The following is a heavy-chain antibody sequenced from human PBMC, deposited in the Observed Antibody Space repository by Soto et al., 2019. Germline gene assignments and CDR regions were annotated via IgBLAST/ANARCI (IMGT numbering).Heavy chain of an antibody. D-gene: IGHD3-22*01. CDR3: ARDPKAVDRSGYYTYYFDN. J-gene: IGHJ4*02. Sequence: GGSLRLSCAGSGFTFSSYSMNWVRQAPGKGLEWISFISSSSTTIHNADSVKGRFIISRDNAKKSLYLQMNSLRDEDTAVYYCARDPKAVDRSGYYTYYFDNWGQGTLVTVSS. V-gene: IGHV3-48*02. CDR1: GFTFSSYS. CDR2: ISSSSTTI.